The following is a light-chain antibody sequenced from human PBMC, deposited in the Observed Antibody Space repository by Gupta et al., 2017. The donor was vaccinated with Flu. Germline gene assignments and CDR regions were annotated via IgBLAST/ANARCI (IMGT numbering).Light chain of an antibody. CDR3: QQYYVVRSV. Sequence: PSTLSASVGDRVTVTCRASQTINGRLAWYQQKPGRAPKLLIYKASSVESGVPSRFSGSGSGTEFTLTIDNLQPDDFATYFCQQYYVVRSVFGPGTKVDI. J-gene: IGKJ1*01. CDR1: QTINGR. CDR2: KAS. V-gene: IGKV1-5*03.